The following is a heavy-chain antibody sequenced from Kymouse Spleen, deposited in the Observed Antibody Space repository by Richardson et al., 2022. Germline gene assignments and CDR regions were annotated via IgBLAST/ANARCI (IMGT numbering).Heavy chain of an antibody. V-gene: IGHV3-9*01. CDR1: GFTFDDYA. J-gene: IGHJ4*02. CDR3: AKDIGSSWPYFDY. CDR2: ISWNSGSI. D-gene: IGHD6-13*01. Sequence: EVQLVESGGGLVQPGRSLRLSCAASGFTFDDYAMHWVRQAPGKGLEWVSGISWNSGSIGYADSVKGRFTISRDNAKNSLYLQMNSLRAEDTALYYCAKDIGSSWPYFDYWGQGTLVTVSS.